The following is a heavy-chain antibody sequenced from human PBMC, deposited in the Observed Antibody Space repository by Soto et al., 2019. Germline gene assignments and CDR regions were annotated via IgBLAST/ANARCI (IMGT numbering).Heavy chain of an antibody. CDR1: GGTFSSYA. CDR3: ARDLSWGPYYYGMDV. J-gene: IGHJ6*02. Sequence: ASVKVSCKASGGTFSSYATSWVRQAPGQGLEWMGGIIPIFGTANYAQKFQGRVTITADESTSTAYMELSSLRSEDTAVYYCARDLSWGPYYYGMDVWGQGTTVTVSS. V-gene: IGHV1-69*13. D-gene: IGHD3-16*01. CDR2: IIPIFGTA.